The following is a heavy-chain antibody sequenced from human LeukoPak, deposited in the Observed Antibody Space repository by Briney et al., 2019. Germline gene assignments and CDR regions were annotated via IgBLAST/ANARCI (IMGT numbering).Heavy chain of an antibody. CDR3: ASEYGDYEDYYYGMDV. V-gene: IGHV1-2*02. Sequence: GASVKVSCKASGYTFTGYYMHWVRQAPGQGLEWMGWINPNSGGTNYAQKFQGRVTMTRDTSISTAYMELSRLRSDDTAVYYCASEYGDYEDYYYGMDVWGQGTTVTVSS. CDR2: INPNSGGT. J-gene: IGHJ6*02. D-gene: IGHD4-17*01. CDR1: GYTFTGYY.